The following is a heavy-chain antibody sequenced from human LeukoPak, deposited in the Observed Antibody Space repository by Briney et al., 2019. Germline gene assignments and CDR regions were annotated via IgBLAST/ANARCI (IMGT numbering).Heavy chain of an antibody. CDR1: RFTFSSYG. J-gene: IGHJ6*04. CDR3: AELGITMIGGA. CDR2: IQYDGSNE. D-gene: IGHD3-10*02. Sequence: PGGSLRLSCAASRFTFSSYGMHWVRQAPGKGLEWVAYIQYDGSNEQYADSVKGRFSISRDSSKNILYLQMNSLRAEDTAVYYCAELGITMIGGAWGKGTTVTISS. V-gene: IGHV3-30*02.